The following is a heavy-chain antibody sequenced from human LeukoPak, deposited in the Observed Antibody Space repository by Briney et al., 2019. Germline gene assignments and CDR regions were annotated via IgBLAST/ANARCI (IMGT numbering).Heavy chain of an antibody. CDR3: AKPPSPGYRLPFDY. CDR2: ISYDGSNK. CDR1: GFTFSSYG. J-gene: IGHJ4*02. D-gene: IGHD2-21*01. V-gene: IGHV3-30*18. Sequence: PGGSLRLSCAASGFTFSSYGMHWVRQAPGKGLEWVALISYDGSNKYYADSVKGRFTISRDNSKNTLYLQMNSLRAEDTAVYYCAKPPSPGYRLPFDYWGQGTLVTVSS.